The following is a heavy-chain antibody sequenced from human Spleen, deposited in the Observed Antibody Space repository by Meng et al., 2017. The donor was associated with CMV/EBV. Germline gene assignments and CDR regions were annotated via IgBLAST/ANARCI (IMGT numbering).Heavy chain of an antibody. J-gene: IGHJ4*02. CDR3: AKDSSVVVPSARDYFDY. V-gene: IGHV3-30*02. Sequence: GESLKISCAASGFNFRIYGMHWVRQLPGTGLEWVAFIRYDEKTKYYADSVKGRFTISRDNAKNTLYLQMNSLRAEDTAVYYCAKDSSVVVPSARDYFDYWGQGTLVTVSS. CDR1: GFNFRIYG. CDR2: IRYDEKTK. D-gene: IGHD2-2*01.